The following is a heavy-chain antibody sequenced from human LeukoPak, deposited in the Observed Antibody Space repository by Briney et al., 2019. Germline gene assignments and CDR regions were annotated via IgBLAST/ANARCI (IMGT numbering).Heavy chain of an antibody. D-gene: IGHD5-24*01. CDR2: ISYVGSNK. CDR3: ARGSSREYNYWRDAFHI. CDR1: GFTFSDYA. Sequence: GGSLRLSCAASGFTFSDYAMHWVRQAPGKGLEWVAVISYVGSNKYYADSVKGRFTISRDNSKNTLYLQMNDLRPEDTAVYYCARGSSREYNYWRDAFHIWGQGTMVTVSS. V-gene: IGHV3-30*04. J-gene: IGHJ3*02.